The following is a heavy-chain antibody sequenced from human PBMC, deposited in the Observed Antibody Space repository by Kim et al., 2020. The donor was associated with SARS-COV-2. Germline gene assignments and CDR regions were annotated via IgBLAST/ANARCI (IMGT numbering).Heavy chain of an antibody. CDR2: IYYSGST. D-gene: IGHD3-3*01. CDR1: GGSISSSSYY. J-gene: IGHJ6*03. CDR3: ARIVISFVFKHPPEKYWSGYYGDYYYYYMDV. V-gene: IGHV4-39*01. Sequence: SETLSLTCTVSGGSISSSSYYWGWIRQPPGKGLEWIGSIYYSGSTYYNPSLKSRVTISVDTSKNQFSLKLSSVTAADTAVYYCARIVISFVFKHPPEKYWSGYYGDYYYYYMDVWGKGTTVTVSS.